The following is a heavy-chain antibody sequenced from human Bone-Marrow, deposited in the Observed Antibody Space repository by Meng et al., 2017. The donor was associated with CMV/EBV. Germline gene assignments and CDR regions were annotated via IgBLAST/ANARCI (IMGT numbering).Heavy chain of an antibody. CDR2: IYSGGST. CDR3: ARGGSTSRGLAP. V-gene: IGHV3-53*01. J-gene: IGHJ5*02. CDR1: GFTVSSNY. D-gene: IGHD2-2*01. Sequence: GESLKISCAASGFTVSSNYMSWVRQAPGKGLEWVSVIYSGGSTYYADSVKGRFTISRDNSKNTLYLQMNSLRAEDTAVYYCARGGSTSRGLAPWGPGNLVNVSS.